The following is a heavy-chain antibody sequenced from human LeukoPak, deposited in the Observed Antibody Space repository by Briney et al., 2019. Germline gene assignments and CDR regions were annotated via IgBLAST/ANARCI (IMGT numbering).Heavy chain of an antibody. CDR2: IYTSGST. CDR3: ARESHYYGSTGRFDP. J-gene: IGHJ5*02. CDR1: GGSISSGSYY. V-gene: IGHV4-61*02. D-gene: IGHD3-10*01. Sequence: PSETLSLTCTVSGGSISSGSYYWSWIRQPAGKGLEWIGRIYTSGSTNYNPSLKSRVTISVDTSKNQFSLKLSSVTAADTAVYYCARESHYYGSTGRFDPWGQGNLVTVSS.